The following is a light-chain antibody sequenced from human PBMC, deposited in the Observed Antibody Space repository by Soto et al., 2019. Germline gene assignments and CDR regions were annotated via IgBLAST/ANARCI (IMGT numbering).Light chain of an antibody. CDR2: GAS. J-gene: IGKJ5*01. V-gene: IGKV3-20*01. CDR1: HSVSSN. Sequence: EIVLTQSPGTLSFSPGERATLSCRASHSVSSNLAWYQQKPGQAPRLLIYGASSRATGIPDRFSGSGSGTDFTLTISRLEPEDFAVYYCQQYGSSPPITFGQGTRLEIK. CDR3: QQYGSSPPIT.